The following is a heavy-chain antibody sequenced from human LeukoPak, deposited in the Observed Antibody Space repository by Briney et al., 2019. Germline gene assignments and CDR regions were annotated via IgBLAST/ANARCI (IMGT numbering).Heavy chain of an antibody. Sequence: PGGSLRLSCAASGFTFSTYAMSWVRQAPGKGLEWVSAISGSGGSTYYADSVKGRFTISRDNSKNTLYLQMNSLRAEDTAVYYCASARTTVVFETPLDAFDIWGRGTMVTVSA. CDR2: ISGSGGST. D-gene: IGHD4-23*01. CDR1: GFTFSTYA. CDR3: ASARTTVVFETPLDAFDI. J-gene: IGHJ3*02. V-gene: IGHV3-23*01.